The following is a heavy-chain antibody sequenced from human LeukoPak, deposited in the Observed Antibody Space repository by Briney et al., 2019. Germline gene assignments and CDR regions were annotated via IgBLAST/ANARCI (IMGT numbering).Heavy chain of an antibody. J-gene: IGHJ5*02. CDR2: INPNSGGT. V-gene: IGHV1-2*02. CDR1: GYTFTGYY. D-gene: IGHD3-10*01. Sequence: GSLKVSCKASGYTFTGYYMHWVRQAPGQGLEWMGWINPNSGGTNYAQKFQGRVTMTRDTSISTAYMELSRPRSDDTAVYYCARLRPSMVRGVIRGGNWFDPWGQGTLVTVSS. CDR3: ARLRPSMVRGVIRGGNWFDP.